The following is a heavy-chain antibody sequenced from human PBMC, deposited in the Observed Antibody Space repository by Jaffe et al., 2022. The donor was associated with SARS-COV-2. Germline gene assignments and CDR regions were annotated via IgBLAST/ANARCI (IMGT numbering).Heavy chain of an antibody. CDR3: AKTFSGFPNWFPS. Sequence: QLQLQESGPGLVKPSETLSLTCTVSGASVISNLCYWAWIRQPPGRGLEWIGNICSSGTTYYNPSLKSRLTISIDSSKNQFSLKLSSVTAADTAIYYCAKTFSGFPNWFPSWGRGTLVTVSS. D-gene: IGHD5-12*01. V-gene: IGHV4-39*01. J-gene: IGHJ5*01. CDR1: GASVISNLCY. CDR2: ICSSGTT.